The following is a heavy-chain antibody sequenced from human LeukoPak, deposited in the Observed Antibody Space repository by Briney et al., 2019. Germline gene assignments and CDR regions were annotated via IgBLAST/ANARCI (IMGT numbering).Heavy chain of an antibody. V-gene: IGHV3-48*03. CDR1: GFTFSNYE. J-gene: IGHJ6*04. CDR2: ISSSGSAI. CDR3: ARDGYSSSSGTDV. Sequence: PGGSLRLSCAASGFTFSNYEMNWVRQAPGKGLEWVSYISSSGSAIYYADSVKGRFTISRDNAKNSLYPQMNSLRAEDTAVYYCARDGYSSSSGTDVWGKGTTVTVSS. D-gene: IGHD6-6*01.